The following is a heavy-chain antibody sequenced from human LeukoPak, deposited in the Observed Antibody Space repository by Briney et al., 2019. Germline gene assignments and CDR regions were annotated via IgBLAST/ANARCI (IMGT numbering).Heavy chain of an antibody. Sequence: GGSLRLSCAASGSTVDSNYMSWVRQAPGKGLEWVSVIYSGGSTYYADSVKGRFTISRDNSKNTLCLQMNTLRAEDTAVYYCARGPFDGGYLEYWGQGTLVTVSS. CDR3: ARGPFDGGYLEY. V-gene: IGHV3-53*01. J-gene: IGHJ4*02. CDR1: GSTVDSNY. CDR2: IYSGGST. D-gene: IGHD3-22*01.